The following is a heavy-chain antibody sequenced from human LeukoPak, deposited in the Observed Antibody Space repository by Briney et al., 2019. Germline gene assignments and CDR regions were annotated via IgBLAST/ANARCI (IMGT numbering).Heavy chain of an antibody. CDR3: ARAPPVTPFDY. V-gene: IGHV3-48*03. CDR1: GFTFSSYE. CDR2: ISSSGSTI. Sequence: GGSLRLSCAASGFTFSSYEMNWVRQAPGKGLEWVSYISSSGSTIYYADSVKGRFTISRDNAKNPLYLQMNSLRAEDTAVYYCARAPPVTPFDYWGQGTPVTVSS. D-gene: IGHD4-17*01. J-gene: IGHJ4*02.